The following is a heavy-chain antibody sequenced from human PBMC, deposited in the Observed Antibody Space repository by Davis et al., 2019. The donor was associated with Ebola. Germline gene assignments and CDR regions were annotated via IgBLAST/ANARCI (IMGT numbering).Heavy chain of an antibody. CDR3: ARGRRAVAGTNNYFYYMDL. CDR1: GYSFTSYW. D-gene: IGHD6-19*01. CDR2: IDPSDSYT. V-gene: IGHV5-10-1*01. Sequence: KVSCKGSGYSFTSYWISWVRQMPGKGLEWMGRIDPSDSYTNYSPSFQGHVTISADKSSGAAFLQWTSLQASDTAMYYCARGRRAVAGTNNYFYYMDLWGKGTMVTVSS. J-gene: IGHJ6*03.